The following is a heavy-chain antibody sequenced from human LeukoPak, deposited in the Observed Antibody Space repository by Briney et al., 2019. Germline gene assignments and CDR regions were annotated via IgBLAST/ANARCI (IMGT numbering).Heavy chain of an antibody. CDR3: AKDPTVTTFNWFDP. V-gene: IGHV3-23*01. Sequence: GGSLRLSCAASGFTFSSYAMSWVRQAPGKGLEWVSAISGSGGSTYYADSVKGRFTISRDNSKNTPYLQMNSLRAEDTAVYYCAKDPTVTTFNWFDPWGQGTLVTVSS. CDR2: ISGSGGST. J-gene: IGHJ5*02. D-gene: IGHD4-17*01. CDR1: GFTFSSYA.